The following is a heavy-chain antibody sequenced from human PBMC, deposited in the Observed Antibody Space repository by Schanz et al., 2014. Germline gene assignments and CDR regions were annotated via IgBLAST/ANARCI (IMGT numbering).Heavy chain of an antibody. J-gene: IGHJ4*02. CDR3: ASPALVQGLMPEYYFDY. Sequence: EVQLVESGGGLVQPGESLRLSCAASGFSFSNYWMSWVRQAPGKGLEWVANIKQDGSEKYYVDSVKGRFTISRDNAKKSLYLRMNSLRAEDTAVYYCASPALVQGLMPEYYFDYWGQGTLVTVSS. V-gene: IGHV3-7*02. D-gene: IGHD3-10*01. CDR2: IKQDGSEK. CDR1: GFSFSNYW.